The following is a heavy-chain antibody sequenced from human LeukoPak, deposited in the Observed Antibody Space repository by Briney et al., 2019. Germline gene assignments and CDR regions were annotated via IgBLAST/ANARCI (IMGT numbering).Heavy chain of an antibody. CDR1: GFTFSDYY. CDR3: ASPVLLWFGELLFRPMDV. CDR2: ISSSGCTI. Sequence: GGSLRLSCAASGFTFSDYYMSWIRQAPGKGLEWVSYISSSGCTIYYADSVKGRFTISRDNAKNSLYLQMNSLRAEDTAVYYCASPVLLWFGELLFRPMDVWGKGTTVTVSS. D-gene: IGHD3-10*01. J-gene: IGHJ6*04. V-gene: IGHV3-11*04.